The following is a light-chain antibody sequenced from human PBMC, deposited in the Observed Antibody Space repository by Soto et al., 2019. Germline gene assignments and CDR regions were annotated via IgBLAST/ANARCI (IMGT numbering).Light chain of an antibody. V-gene: IGKV1-39*01. J-gene: IGKJ1*01. Sequence: DIELTKTPTSLSESVGDRVTISCRPSQSISSYLNWYQQKPGKAPKLLIYAASSLQSGVPTRFSGSGSGTDFTLTISSLQPEDFATYYCQQSYSTPRTFGQGTKVDNK. CDR2: AAS. CDR3: QQSYSTPRT. CDR1: QSISSY.